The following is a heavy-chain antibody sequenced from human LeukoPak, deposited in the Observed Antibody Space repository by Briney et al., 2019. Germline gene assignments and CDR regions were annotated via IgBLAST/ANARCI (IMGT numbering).Heavy chain of an antibody. V-gene: IGHV3-30*03. CDR1: GFTFSSYD. J-gene: IGHJ4*02. D-gene: IGHD3-10*01. CDR2: IIYDGRNK. Sequence: GGSLRLSCAASGFTFSSYDMHRVRQAPGKGLEWVAVIIYDGRNKYYADSLKGRFTISRDNSKNTMYLQINSLRVEDSAVFYCASPLGRYFFCCWGQGALVTVSS. CDR3: ASPLGRYFFCC.